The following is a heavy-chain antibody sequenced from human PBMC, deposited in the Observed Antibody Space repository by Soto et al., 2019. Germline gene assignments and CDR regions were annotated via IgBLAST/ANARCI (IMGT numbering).Heavy chain of an antibody. Sequence: GGSLRLSCAASGSTFSSYGMHWVRQAPGKGLEWVAVIWYDGSNKYYADSVKGRFTISRDNYKNTLYLQMNSLRAEDTAVYYCARDRNYYDSSGYPLHYYYYGMDVWGQGTTVTAP. D-gene: IGHD3-22*01. CDR3: ARDRNYYDSSGYPLHYYYYGMDV. J-gene: IGHJ6*02. CDR2: IWYDGSNK. V-gene: IGHV3-33*01. CDR1: GSTFSSYG.